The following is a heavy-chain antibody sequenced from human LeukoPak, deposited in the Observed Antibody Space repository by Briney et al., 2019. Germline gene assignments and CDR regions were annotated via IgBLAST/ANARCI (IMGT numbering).Heavy chain of an antibody. V-gene: IGHV1-69*04. Sequence: SVKVSCKASGGTFTSYAISWGRQAPGQGLEWMGRIIPILGIAKYAQKSQGRVTITADTSTSTAYMELSSLRSEDTAVYYCASSDATYCSGGSCYSVDYWGQGTLVTVSS. J-gene: IGHJ4*02. CDR1: GGTFTSYA. D-gene: IGHD2-15*01. CDR2: IIPILGIA. CDR3: ASSDATYCSGGSCYSVDY.